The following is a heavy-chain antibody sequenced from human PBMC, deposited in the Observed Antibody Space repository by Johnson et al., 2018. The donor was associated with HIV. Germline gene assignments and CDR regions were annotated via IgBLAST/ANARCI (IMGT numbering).Heavy chain of an antibody. CDR2: INWNGGSI. D-gene: IGHD3-16*02. V-gene: IGHV3-20*04. CDR3: ARPPAYLYKAAFSI. CDR1: GFTFDDYG. Sequence: VQLVESGGGVARPGGSLRLSCAASGFTFDDYGMSWVRQAPGKGLEWVSGINWNGGSIGYADSVKGRFTISRDNAKNSLFLQMDSLRAEDTAVYFCARPPAYLYKAAFSIWGQGTMVTVSS. J-gene: IGHJ3*02.